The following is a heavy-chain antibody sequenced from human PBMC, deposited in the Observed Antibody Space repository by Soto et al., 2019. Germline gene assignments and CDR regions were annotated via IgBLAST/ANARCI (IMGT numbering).Heavy chain of an antibody. CDR1: GFTFRPYA. CDR3: ANLRCSSANCYVPDY. V-gene: IGHV3-23*01. Sequence: GGYLRLSCAGSGFTFRPYAMIWGRQAPGKGLEWVSAISGSGGSTYYTDSVKGRFTISRDNPKNTLYLQMNSLRGEDTAMYYCANLRCSSANCYVPDYWGQGTLVTVSS. J-gene: IGHJ4*02. D-gene: IGHD2-2*01. CDR2: ISGSGGST.